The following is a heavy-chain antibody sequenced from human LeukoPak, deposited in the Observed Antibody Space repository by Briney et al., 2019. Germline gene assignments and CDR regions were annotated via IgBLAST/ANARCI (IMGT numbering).Heavy chain of an antibody. CDR2: IYYSGST. CDR1: GGSISSHY. CDR3: ARSHHGSGSYYTTYYYYMDV. J-gene: IGHJ6*03. V-gene: IGHV4-59*11. D-gene: IGHD3-10*01. Sequence: SETLSLTCTVSGGSISSHYWSWIRQPPGKGLEWIGYIYYSGSTNYNPSLKSRVTISVDTSKNQFSLKLSSVTAADTAVYYCARSHHGSGSYYTTYYYYMDVWGKGTTVTVSS.